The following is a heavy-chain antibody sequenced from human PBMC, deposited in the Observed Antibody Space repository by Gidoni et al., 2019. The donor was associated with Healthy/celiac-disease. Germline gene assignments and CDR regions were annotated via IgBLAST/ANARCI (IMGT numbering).Heavy chain of an antibody. CDR2: ISWNSGSI. V-gene: IGHV3-9*01. J-gene: IGHJ6*02. D-gene: IGHD1-1*01. CDR3: AKELLEADNYYYYYGMDV. Sequence: EVQLVESGGGLVQPGRSLRLSCAASGFPFADYAMHWVRQAPGKGLECVSGISWNSGSIGYADSVKGRFTISRDNAKNSLYLQMNSLRAEDTALYYCAKELLEADNYYYYYGMDVWGQGTTVTVSS. CDR1: GFPFADYA.